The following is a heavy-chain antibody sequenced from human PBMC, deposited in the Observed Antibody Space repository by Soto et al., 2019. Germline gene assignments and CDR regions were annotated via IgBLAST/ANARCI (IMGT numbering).Heavy chain of an antibody. V-gene: IGHV1-18*01. J-gene: IGHJ5*02. D-gene: IGHD2-2*01. CDR1: GYTFTSYG. Sequence: QVQLVQSGAEVKKPGASVKVSCKASGYTFTSYGISWVRQAPGQGLEWMGWISAYNGNTNYAQKLQGRVNMTTDTSTSTGYMELRSMRSEDSAVYYCARVCMSTSCRRSTWFDPWRQGTLVTVSS. CDR2: ISAYNGNT. CDR3: ARVCMSTSCRRSTWFDP.